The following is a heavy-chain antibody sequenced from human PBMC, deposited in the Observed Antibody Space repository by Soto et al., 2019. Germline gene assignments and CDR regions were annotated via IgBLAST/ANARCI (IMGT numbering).Heavy chain of an antibody. CDR2: IYPGDSDT. J-gene: IGHJ4*02. Sequence: KISCKGSGYSFTSYWIGWVRQMPGKGLEWMGIIYPGDSDTRYSPSFQGQVTISADKSISTAYLQWSSLKASDTAMYYCARLSADDYVWGSYRYSRGDRRPHFDYWGQGTLVTVSS. CDR1: GYSFTSYW. CDR3: ARLSADDYVWGSYRYSRGDRRPHFDY. V-gene: IGHV5-51*01. D-gene: IGHD3-16*02.